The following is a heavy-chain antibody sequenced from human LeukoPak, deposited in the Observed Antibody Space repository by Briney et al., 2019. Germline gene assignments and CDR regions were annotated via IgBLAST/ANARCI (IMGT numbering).Heavy chain of an antibody. CDR1: GFTFSSYG. D-gene: IGHD3-16*01. CDR2: ISGSGGST. Sequence: HPGGSLRLSCAASGFTFSSYGMSWVRQAPGKGLEWVSGISGSGGSTNYADSVKGRFTISRDNSKNTLYLQMNSLRAEDTAVYYCAKDATFGGVMAMYYFDYWGQGTLVTISS. J-gene: IGHJ4*02. CDR3: AKDATFGGVMAMYYFDY. V-gene: IGHV3-23*01.